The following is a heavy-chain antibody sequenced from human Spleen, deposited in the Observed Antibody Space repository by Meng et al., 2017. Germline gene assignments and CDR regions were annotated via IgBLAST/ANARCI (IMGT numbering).Heavy chain of an antibody. CDR3: ARGVVAASRDYYYGMDV. Sequence: SVKVSCKASGGTFSSYAISWVRQAPGQGLEWMGGIIPIFGTANYAQKFQGRVTITTDESTSTAYMELRSLRSDDTAVYYCARGVVAASRDYYYGMDVWGQGTTVTVSS. CDR1: GGTFSSYA. D-gene: IGHD2-15*01. V-gene: IGHV1-69*05. J-gene: IGHJ6*02. CDR2: IIPIFGTA.